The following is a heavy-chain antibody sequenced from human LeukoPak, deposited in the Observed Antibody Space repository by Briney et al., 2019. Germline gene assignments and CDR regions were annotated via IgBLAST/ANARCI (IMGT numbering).Heavy chain of an antibody. D-gene: IGHD3-16*02. Sequence: ASVKVSCKASGGTFSSYAISWVRQAPGQGLEWMGRIIPIFGTANYAQKFQGRVTITTDESTSTAYMELSSLRSEDTAVYYCAIGLRLGELSLYQPFDYWGQGTLATVSS. V-gene: IGHV1-69*05. CDR3: AIGLRLGELSLYQPFDY. CDR1: GGTFSSYA. CDR2: IIPIFGTA. J-gene: IGHJ4*02.